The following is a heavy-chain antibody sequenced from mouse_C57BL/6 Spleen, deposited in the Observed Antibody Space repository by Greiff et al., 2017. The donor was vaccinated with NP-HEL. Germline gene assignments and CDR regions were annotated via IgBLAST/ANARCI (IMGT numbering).Heavy chain of an antibody. CDR2: INPNYGTT. D-gene: IGHD2-4*01. CDR1: GYSFTDYN. V-gene: IGHV1-39*01. J-gene: IGHJ4*01. Sequence: VQLQQSGPELVKPGASVKISCTASGYSFTDYNMNWVKQSNGKSLEWIGVINPNYGTTSYNQKFKGKATLTVDPSSNTAYMQLNSLTSEDSAVYYCAIRVYYDYDDGRNAMDYWGQGTSVTVSS. CDR3: AIRVYYDYDDGRNAMDY.